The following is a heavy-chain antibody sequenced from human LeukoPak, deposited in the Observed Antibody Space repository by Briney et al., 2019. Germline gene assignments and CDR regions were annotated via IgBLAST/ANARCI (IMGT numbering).Heavy chain of an antibody. CDR1: GFTFSSYA. CDR2: ISGGGGST. D-gene: IGHD6-19*01. J-gene: IGHJ5*02. Sequence: GGSLRLSCAASGFTFSSYAMSWVRQAPGKGLEWVSAISGGGGSTYYADSVKGRFTISRDNSKNMLYLQMNSLRAEDTAVYHCAKDFASGWSHNWFDPWGQGTLVTVSS. CDR3: AKDFASGWSHNWFDP. V-gene: IGHV3-23*01.